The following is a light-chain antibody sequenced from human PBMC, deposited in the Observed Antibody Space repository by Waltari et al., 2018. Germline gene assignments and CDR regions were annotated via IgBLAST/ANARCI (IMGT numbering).Light chain of an antibody. J-gene: IGLJ1*01. CDR3: CSYAGSGTYV. V-gene: IGLV2-23*02. CDR2: DVS. Sequence: QSALTPPASVSGSPGQSIPISCTVTSSDFGGYKSVSWYQQHPGKAPKLMIYDVSERPSGVSNRFSGSKSANTASLTIAGLQAEDEADYYCCSYAGSGTYVFGTGTKVTVL. CDR1: SSDFGGYKS.